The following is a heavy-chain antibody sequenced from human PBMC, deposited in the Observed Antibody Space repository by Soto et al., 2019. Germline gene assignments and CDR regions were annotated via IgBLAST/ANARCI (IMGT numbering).Heavy chain of an antibody. CDR1: GYTFTSYD. Sequence: GASVKVSCKASGYTFTSYDINWVRQATGQGLEWMGWMNPNSGNTGYAQKFQGRVTMTRNTSISTAYMELSSLRSEDTAVYYCARGGITIFGVVIIRNYYYYYMDVWGKGTTVTVSS. V-gene: IGHV1-8*01. J-gene: IGHJ6*03. CDR2: MNPNSGNT. D-gene: IGHD3-3*01. CDR3: ARGGITIFGVVIIRNYYYYYMDV.